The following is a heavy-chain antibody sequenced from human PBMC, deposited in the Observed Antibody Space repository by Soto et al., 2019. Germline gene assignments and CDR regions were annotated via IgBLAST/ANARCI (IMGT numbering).Heavy chain of an antibody. CDR1: GYSFTIYW. J-gene: IGHJ4*02. CDR2: IDPSDSYT. Sequence: GESLKISCNGSGYSFTIYWIRLVRPMPGKGLEWMAMIDPSDSYTNYSPSFQGHVTISADKSISTAYLQWSSLKASDTAMYYCARQGRDAYNLANWGQGALVTVSS. CDR3: ARQGRDAYNLAN. D-gene: IGHD1-1*01. V-gene: IGHV5-10-1*01.